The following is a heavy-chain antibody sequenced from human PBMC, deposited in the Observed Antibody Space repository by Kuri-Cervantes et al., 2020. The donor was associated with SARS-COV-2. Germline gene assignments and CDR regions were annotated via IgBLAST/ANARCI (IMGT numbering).Heavy chain of an antibody. V-gene: IGHV3-30*18. CDR2: ISYDGSNK. CDR3: AKDSRQYNYYDSSGYSEDSPPSDY. Sequence: LSLTCAASGFTFSSYGMHWVRQAPGKGLEWVAVISYDGSNKYYADSVKGRFTISRDNSKNTLYLQMNSLRAEDTAVYYCAKDSRQYNYYDSSGYSEDSPPSDYWGQGTLVTVSS. D-gene: IGHD3-22*01. J-gene: IGHJ4*02. CDR1: GFTFSSYG.